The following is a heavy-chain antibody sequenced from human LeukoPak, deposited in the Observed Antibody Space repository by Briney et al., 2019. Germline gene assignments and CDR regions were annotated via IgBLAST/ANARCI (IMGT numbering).Heavy chain of an antibody. CDR1: GGSFSGYY. CDR2: INHSGST. D-gene: IGHD6-19*01. V-gene: IGHV4-34*01. Sequence: SETPSLTCAVYGGSFSGYYWSWIRQPPGKGLEWIGEINHSGSTNYNPSLKSRVTVSVDTSKNQFSLKLSSVTAADTAVYYCARPGQWLVRGFDYWGQGTLVTVSS. CDR3: ARPGQWLVRGFDY. J-gene: IGHJ4*02.